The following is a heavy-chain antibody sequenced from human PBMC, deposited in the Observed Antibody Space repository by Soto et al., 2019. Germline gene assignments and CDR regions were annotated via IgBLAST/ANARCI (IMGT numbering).Heavy chain of an antibody. D-gene: IGHD6-19*01. CDR2: INAGNGNT. V-gene: IGHV1-3*01. CDR1: GYTFTSYA. Sequence: QVQLVQSGAEVKKPGASVKVSCKASGYTFTSYAMHWVRQAPGQRLEWMGWINAGNGNTKYSQKFQGRVTITRDTSASTAYMELSRLRSEDTAVYYCARAGYSSGWYPKDFDYWGQGTLVTVSS. CDR3: ARAGYSSGWYPKDFDY. J-gene: IGHJ4*02.